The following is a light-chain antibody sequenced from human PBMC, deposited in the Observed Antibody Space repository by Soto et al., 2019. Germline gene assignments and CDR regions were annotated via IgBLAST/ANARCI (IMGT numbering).Light chain of an antibody. Sequence: QSVLTQPASVSGSPGQSITISCTGTRSDVGGYNYVSWYQQHPGKAPKLMIYEVNNRPSGVSNRFSGSKSGNTASLTISGLQAEDEADYYCTSYTSSITYVFGTGTKVTVL. CDR1: RSDVGGYNY. V-gene: IGLV2-14*01. CDR2: EVN. J-gene: IGLJ1*01. CDR3: TSYTSSITYV.